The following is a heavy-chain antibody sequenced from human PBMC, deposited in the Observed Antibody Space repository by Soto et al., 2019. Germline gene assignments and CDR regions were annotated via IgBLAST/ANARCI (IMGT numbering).Heavy chain of an antibody. D-gene: IGHD2-21*01. J-gene: IGHJ4*02. CDR3: ARGRVVVVSDISYHA. CDR2: IHSGNGTT. V-gene: IGHV1-3*01. Sequence: ASVKVSCKASGYTFTSYVVHWVRQAPGQRPEWMGWIHSGNGTTKYSQRFQGRVTITRDTAATTVYMDLRSLTSEDTAVYYCARGRVVVVSDISYHAWGQGTLVTVSS. CDR1: GYTFTSYV.